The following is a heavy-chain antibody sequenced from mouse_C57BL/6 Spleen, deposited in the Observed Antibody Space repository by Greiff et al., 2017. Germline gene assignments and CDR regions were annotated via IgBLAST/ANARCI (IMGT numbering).Heavy chain of an antibody. CDR3: ARQNYGSSPYYFDY. D-gene: IGHD1-1*01. V-gene: IGHV1-69*01. CDR1: GYTFTSYW. Sequence: QVQLQQPGAELVMPGASVKLSCKASGYTFTSYWMHWVKQRPGQGLEWIGEIDPSDSYTNYNQKFKGKSTLTVDKSSSTAYMQLSSLTSEDSAVYYCARQNYGSSPYYFDYWGQGTTLPVSS. J-gene: IGHJ2*01. CDR2: IDPSDSYT.